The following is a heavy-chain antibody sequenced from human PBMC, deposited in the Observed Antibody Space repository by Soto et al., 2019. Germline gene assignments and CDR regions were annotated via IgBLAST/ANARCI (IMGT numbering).Heavy chain of an antibody. D-gene: IGHD3-3*01. CDR2: IWYDGSNK. V-gene: IGHV3-33*01. Sequence: QVQLVESGGGVVQPGRSLRLSCAASGFTFSTYGIHWVRQAPGKGLEWVAVIWYDGSNKYYADSMKGRFTISRDNSXXXXXLXXXXXXXXDXAVYYCAXDRXYGPFWFDYWGQGTLVSVSS. CDR3: AXDRXYGPFWFDY. J-gene: IGHJ4*02. CDR1: GFTFSTYG.